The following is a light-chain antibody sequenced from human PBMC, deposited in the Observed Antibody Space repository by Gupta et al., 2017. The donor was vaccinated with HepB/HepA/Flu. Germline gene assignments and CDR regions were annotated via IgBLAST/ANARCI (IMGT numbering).Light chain of an antibody. V-gene: IGKV1-27*01. CDR2: GAS. CDR3: QRYIRAPWT. J-gene: IGKJ1*01. Sequence: DIQMTQSPSSLSASVGDRVTITSRASQDIMNYLAWYQQKPGKVPQLLIYGASSLQSGVPSRFSGSRSGTDFTLTISSLQPEDVATYYCQRYIRAPWTFGQGTKVEIK. CDR1: QDIMNY.